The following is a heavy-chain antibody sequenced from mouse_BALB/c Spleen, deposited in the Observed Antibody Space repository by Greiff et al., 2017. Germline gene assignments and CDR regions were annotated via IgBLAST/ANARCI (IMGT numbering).Heavy chain of an antibody. CDR3: ARSGTTVVATDFDY. J-gene: IGHJ2*01. D-gene: IGHD1-1*01. V-gene: IGHV1-77*01. Sequence: QVQLKQSGPELVKPGASVKMSCKASGYTFTDYVISWVKQRTGQGLEWIGEIYPGSGSTYYNEKFKGKATLTADKSSNTAYMQLSSLTSEDSAVYFCARSGTTVVATDFDYWGQGTTLTVSS. CDR1: GYTFTDYV. CDR2: IYPGSGST.